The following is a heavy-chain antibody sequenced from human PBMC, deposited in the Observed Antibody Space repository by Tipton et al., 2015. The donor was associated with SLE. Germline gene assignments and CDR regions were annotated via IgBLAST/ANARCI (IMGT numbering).Heavy chain of an antibody. CDR3: AGGGDHGLWLDS. CDR2: ISGSDDIT. D-gene: IGHD1-14*01. J-gene: IGHJ5*01. Sequence: GSLRLSCAASGFTFRNSAMSWVRQAPGKGLEWVSAISGSDDITNYADSVKGRFTFSRDNSKNMVYLQMDSLLAEDTAVYYCAGGGDHGLWLDSWGQGTLVTVSS. CDR1: GFTFRNSA. V-gene: IGHV3-23*01.